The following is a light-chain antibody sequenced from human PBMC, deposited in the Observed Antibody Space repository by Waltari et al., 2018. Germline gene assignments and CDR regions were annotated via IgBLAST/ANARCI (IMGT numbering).Light chain of an antibody. CDR2: DAS. Sequence: EIVLTQSPGTLSLSPGERATLSCRASQSVSRTLAWYHQKPGQAPRLRNYDASSRATGIPDRFVGSWSGTDFSLTISGLEPEDFAVYYCQKYGPLPATFGQGTKVEIK. CDR3: QKYGPLPAT. CDR1: QSVSRT. J-gene: IGKJ1*01. V-gene: IGKV3-20*01.